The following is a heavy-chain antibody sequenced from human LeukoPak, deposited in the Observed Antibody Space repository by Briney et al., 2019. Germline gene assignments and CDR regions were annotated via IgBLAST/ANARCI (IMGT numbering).Heavy chain of an antibody. D-gene: IGHD2-21*01. J-gene: IGHJ4*02. CDR1: SGSINSGSSF. V-gene: IGHV4-30-4*08. CDR3: SKDSHD. Sequence: PSGTLSLTCTVSSGSINSGSSFWSWVRQPPGKGLEWIGYIYPSGTTYYEPSLKSRVTISVDTSNNQFSLSLDSVTAADTAVYFCSKDSHDWGQGTLVIVSS. CDR2: IYPSGTT.